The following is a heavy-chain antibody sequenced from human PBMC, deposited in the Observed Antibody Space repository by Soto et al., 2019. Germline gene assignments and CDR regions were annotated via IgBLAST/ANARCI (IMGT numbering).Heavy chain of an antibody. D-gene: IGHD1-26*01. CDR2: ISAYNGNT. J-gene: IGHJ4*02. Sequence: ASVKVSCKASGYTFNTYGITWVRQAPGQGLEWMGWISAYNGNTDYAQKLQGRVTMTTDTSTTTAYMELRSLTSHDTAVYYCARARKSAIMGAVTYWGQGTLVTVSS. V-gene: IGHV1-18*01. CDR3: ARARKSAIMGAVTY. CDR1: GYTFNTYG.